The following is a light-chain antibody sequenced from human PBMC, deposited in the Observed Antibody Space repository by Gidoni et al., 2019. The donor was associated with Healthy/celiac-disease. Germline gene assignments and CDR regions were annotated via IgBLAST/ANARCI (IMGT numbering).Light chain of an antibody. V-gene: IGKV3D-11*01. CDR3: QQRRG. J-gene: IGKJ3*01. CDR1: QGVSSY. Sequence: EIVLTQSPATLSLSPGERATLSCRASQGVSSYLAWYQQKPGQAPRLLIYDASNRATGIPARFSGSGPGTDFTLTISSLEPEDFAVYYCQQRRGFGPGTKVDIK. CDR2: DAS.